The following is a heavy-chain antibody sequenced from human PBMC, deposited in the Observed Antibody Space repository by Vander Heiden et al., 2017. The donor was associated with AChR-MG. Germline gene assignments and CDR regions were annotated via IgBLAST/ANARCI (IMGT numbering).Heavy chain of an antibody. Sequence: QVTLRESGPALVKPTQTLTLTCPFSGSSLSTSGMCVSWIRQPPGKALEWLALIDWDDDKYYSTSLKTRLTISKDTSKNQVVLTMTNMDPVDTATYYCARLALEEADYYYYYYGMDVWGQGTTVTVSS. V-gene: IGHV2-70*01. CDR3: ARLALEEADYYYYYYGMDV. CDR2: IDWDDDK. CDR1: GSSLSTSGMC. J-gene: IGHJ6*02.